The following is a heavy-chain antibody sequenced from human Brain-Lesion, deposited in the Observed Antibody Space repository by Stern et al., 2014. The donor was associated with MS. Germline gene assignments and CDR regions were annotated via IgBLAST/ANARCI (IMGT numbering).Heavy chain of an antibody. CDR1: GYIFTGYY. CDR2: INPNTGGT. D-gene: IGHD3-3*01. Sequence: QLVQSGAEVKKPGASVKVSCQTSGYIFTGYYIHWVRQAPGQGLEWMAWINPNTGGTKYAQKFQGRVTMSRDTAISTAYVELSSLTSDDTAVYYCARDQRGITIFGVVTDYYYLGMDVWGQGTTVTVSS. CDR3: ARDQRGITIFGVVTDYYYLGMDV. V-gene: IGHV1-2*02. J-gene: IGHJ6*02.